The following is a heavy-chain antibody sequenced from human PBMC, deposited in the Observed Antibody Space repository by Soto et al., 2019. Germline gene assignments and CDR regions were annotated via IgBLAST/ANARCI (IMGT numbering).Heavy chain of an antibody. CDR1: GFTFGSYG. CDR3: AKDQVGATPTTIDY. CDR2: ISYDGSNK. Sequence: GGSLRLSCAASGFTFGSYGMHWVRQAPGRGLEWVALISYDGSNKHYADSVKGRFTISRDNSKNTLYLQMNSLRLEDSAVFYCAKDQVGATPTTIDYWGQGTLVTVSS. J-gene: IGHJ4*02. V-gene: IGHV3-30*18. D-gene: IGHD1-26*01.